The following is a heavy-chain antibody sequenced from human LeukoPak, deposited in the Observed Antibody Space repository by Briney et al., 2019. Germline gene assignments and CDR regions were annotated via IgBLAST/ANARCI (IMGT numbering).Heavy chain of an antibody. V-gene: IGHV4-59*01. CDR1: GGSISSYY. J-gene: IGHJ4*02. Sequence: PSQTLSLTCTFSGGSISSYYWSSLRQPPGKGLEWIGYIYYSGSTYYKPSLKSPVTISADTSKTQFSLKLSSVTAADTAVYYCARSVVVVAATPIYYFDYWGQGTVVTVSS. CDR2: IYYSGST. D-gene: IGHD2-15*01. CDR3: ARSVVVVAATPIYYFDY.